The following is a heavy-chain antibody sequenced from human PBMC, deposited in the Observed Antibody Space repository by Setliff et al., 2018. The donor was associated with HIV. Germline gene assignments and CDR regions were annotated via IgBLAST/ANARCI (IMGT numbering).Heavy chain of an antibody. V-gene: IGHV4-34*01. CDR1: GGSFSGYY. Sequence: PSETLSLTCAVYGGSFSGYYWSWIRQPPGKGLEWIGEINHSGSTNYNPSLKSRVTISPDTSKNQFSLRLISVTAADTAVYYCAKVAVTGYCSTTSCQNWFDPWGQGTLVTVSS. J-gene: IGHJ5*02. D-gene: IGHD2-2*01. CDR2: INHSGST. CDR3: AKVAVTGYCSTTSCQNWFDP.